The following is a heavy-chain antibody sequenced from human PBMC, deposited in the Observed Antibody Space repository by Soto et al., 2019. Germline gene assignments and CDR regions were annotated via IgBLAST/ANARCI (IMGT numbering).Heavy chain of an antibody. J-gene: IGHJ4*02. CDR1: GYTFTSYD. CDR3: ARFVRHQLPTIDF. V-gene: IGHV1-8*01. Sequence: ASVKVSCKASGYTFTSYDINWVRQATGQGLEWMGWMNPESGNTGYAQKFQGRVTMTRNTSISTAYMDLSGLRSDDTAVYYCARFVRHQLPTIDFWRQGTLVTVSS. CDR2: MNPESGNT. D-gene: IGHD2-2*01.